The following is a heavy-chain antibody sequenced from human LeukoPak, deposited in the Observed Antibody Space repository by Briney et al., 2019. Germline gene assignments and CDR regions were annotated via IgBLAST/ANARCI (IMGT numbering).Heavy chain of an antibody. V-gene: IGHV3-30-3*01. D-gene: IGHD6-19*01. CDR2: ISYDGSNK. CDR3: ARDHEYSSGWYPYYFDY. Sequence: GGSLRLSCAASGFTFSSYAMHWVRQAPGKGLEWVAVISYDGSNKYYADSVKGRFTISRDNSKNTLYLQMNSLRAEDTAVYYCARDHEYSSGWYPYYFDYWGQGTLVTVSS. J-gene: IGHJ4*02. CDR1: GFTFSSYA.